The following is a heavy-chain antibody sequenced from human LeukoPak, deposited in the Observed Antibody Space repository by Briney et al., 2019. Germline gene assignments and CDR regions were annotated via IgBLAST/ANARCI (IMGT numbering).Heavy chain of an antibody. J-gene: IGHJ4*02. CDR1: GYTFTTYY. CDR3: ARDFDGATLYFDY. CDR2: ISAYNGNT. Sequence: ASVKVSCKASGYTFTTYYMHWVRQAPGQGLEWMGWISAYNGNTNYAQKLQGRVTMTTDTSTSTAYMELRSLRSDDTAVYYCARDFDGATLYFDYWGQGTLVTVSS. V-gene: IGHV1-18*04. D-gene: IGHD1-26*01.